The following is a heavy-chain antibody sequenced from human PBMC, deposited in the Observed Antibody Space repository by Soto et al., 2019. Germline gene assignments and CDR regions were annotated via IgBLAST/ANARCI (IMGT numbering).Heavy chain of an antibody. V-gene: IGHV1-2*02. Sequence: AAVKVSCIAAGGTSIRNYRQSVRQGPGEGVECMGWFTHISGGTNYAQKIPGRVTMARDTAIRTAYMELRRLRCDETAVNSCERAEGYSGTGTFFYYFDYWGQGTLVTVSP. J-gene: IGHJ4*02. CDR2: FTHISGGT. CDR3: ERAEGYSGTGTFFYYFDY. CDR1: GGTSIRNY. D-gene: IGHD3-10*01.